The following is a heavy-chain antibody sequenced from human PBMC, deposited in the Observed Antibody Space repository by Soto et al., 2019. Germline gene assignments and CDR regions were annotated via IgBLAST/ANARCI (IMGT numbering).Heavy chain of an antibody. CDR2: INVGSGNT. CDR3: ARTSLGSTLLLDP. Sequence: ASVKVSCKAAGYTFTTYAIHWVRQAPGQRLEWMAWINVGSGNTQYSQRFQGRVTITRDTSASTAYMELSSLRSEDTAVYHCARTSLGSTLLLDPWGQGTLVTVSS. D-gene: IGHD3-10*01. J-gene: IGHJ5*02. CDR1: GYTFTTYA. V-gene: IGHV1-3*01.